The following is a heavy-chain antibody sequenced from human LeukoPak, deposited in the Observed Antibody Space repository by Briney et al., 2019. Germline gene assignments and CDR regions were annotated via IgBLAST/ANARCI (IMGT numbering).Heavy chain of an antibody. Sequence: GASVKVSCKASGYTFTSYDINWVRQATGQGLEWMGWMNPKNANTGYAQKFQGRVTMTRNTSINTAYMELSSLRSEDTAVYYCARGIDRSGYSAAYWGQGTLVTVSS. D-gene: IGHD3-22*01. CDR3: ARGIDRSGYSAAY. CDR1: GYTFTSYD. V-gene: IGHV1-8*01. J-gene: IGHJ4*02. CDR2: MNPKNANT.